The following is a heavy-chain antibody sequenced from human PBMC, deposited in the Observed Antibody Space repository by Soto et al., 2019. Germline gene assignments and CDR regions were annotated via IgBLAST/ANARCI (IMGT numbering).Heavy chain of an antibody. J-gene: IGHJ4*02. CDR3: TAGHGVGYNWNGGYFDY. CDR1: GFTFSNAW. V-gene: IGHV3-15*01. CDR2: IKSKTDGGTT. D-gene: IGHD1-1*01. Sequence: EVQLVESGGGLVKPGGSLRLSCAASGFTFSNAWMSWVRQAPGKGLEWVGRIKSKTDGGTTDYAAPVKGRFTISRDDSKNTLYLQMNSLKTEDTAVYYCTAGHGVGYNWNGGYFDYWGQGTLVTVSS.